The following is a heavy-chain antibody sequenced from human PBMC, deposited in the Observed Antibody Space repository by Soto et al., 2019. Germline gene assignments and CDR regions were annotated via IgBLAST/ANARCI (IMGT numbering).Heavy chain of an antibody. J-gene: IGHJ6*02. V-gene: IGHV3-9*01. D-gene: IGHD2-2*01. Sequence: EVQLVESGGGLGQPGRSLRLSCVASGFTFDDFAMHWVRQAPGKGLEWVSGISWNRGTISYADSVKGRFTTSRDNAKNALDWDMNSMRAKDTALYYCVKGKGASTDYGLDVWGQGTTVTVSS. CDR1: GFTFDDFA. CDR2: ISWNRGTI. CDR3: VKGKGASTDYGLDV.